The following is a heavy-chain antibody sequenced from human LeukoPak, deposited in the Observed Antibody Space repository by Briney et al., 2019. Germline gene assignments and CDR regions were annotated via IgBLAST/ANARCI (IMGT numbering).Heavy chain of an antibody. CDR1: DGSISSSSYY. D-gene: IGHD3-16*02. CDR3: ARGFRRDYVWGSYRQSVYLDY. V-gene: IGHV4-39*07. J-gene: IGHJ4*02. Sequence: SETLSLTCTVSDGSISSSSYYWGWIRQPPGKGLEWIGNIYYSGSTYYNPSLKSRVTISVDTSKKQFSLKLNSVSAADTAAYYCARGFRRDYVWGSYRQSVYLDYWGQGTLVTVSS. CDR2: IYYSGST.